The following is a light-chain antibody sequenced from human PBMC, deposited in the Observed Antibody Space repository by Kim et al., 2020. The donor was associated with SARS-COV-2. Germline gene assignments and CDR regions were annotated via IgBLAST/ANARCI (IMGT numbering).Light chain of an antibody. V-gene: IGLV1-40*01. Sequence: QSVLTQPPSVSGAPGQRVTISCTGSSSNLGAGYDVNWYQQLPGTVPKLLIYANSNRPSGVPGRFSGSKSGSSASLAITGLQAEDETDYYCQSYDSSLSGYVFGTGTQLTVL. CDR3: QSYDSSLSGYV. CDR2: ANS. J-gene: IGLJ1*01. CDR1: SSNLGAGYD.